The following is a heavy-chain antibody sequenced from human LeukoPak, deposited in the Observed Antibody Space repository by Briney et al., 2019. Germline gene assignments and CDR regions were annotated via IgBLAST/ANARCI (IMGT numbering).Heavy chain of an antibody. CDR1: GGSFSGYY. D-gene: IGHD1-1*01. CDR2: INYSGST. Sequence: SETLSLTCAVYGGSFSGYYWTWIRQPPGKGLEWIGEINYSGSTNYNPSLKSRVTISVDTSKNQFSLKLSSVTAADTAVYFCARNGGHNQEHWGQGTLVTVSS. V-gene: IGHV4-34*01. CDR3: ARNGGHNQEH. J-gene: IGHJ4*02.